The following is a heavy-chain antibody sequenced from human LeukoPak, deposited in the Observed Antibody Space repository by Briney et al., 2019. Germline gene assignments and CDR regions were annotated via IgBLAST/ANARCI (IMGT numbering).Heavy chain of an antibody. CDR1: GFTFSDYS. J-gene: IGHJ6*02. D-gene: IGHD5/OR15-5a*01. Sequence: GGALRLSCPASGFTFSDYSMSWVRQAPGKGLEWVSSISSSSDYIYYADSVKGRFTISRDNARNSLYLQMNSLRAEDTAVYYCARSRSVSNYKGMDVWGQGTTVTVSS. V-gene: IGHV3-21*01. CDR2: ISSSSDYI. CDR3: ARSRSVSNYKGMDV.